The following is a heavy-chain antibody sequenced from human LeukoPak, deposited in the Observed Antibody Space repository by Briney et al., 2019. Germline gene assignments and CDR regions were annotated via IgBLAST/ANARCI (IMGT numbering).Heavy chain of an antibody. V-gene: IGHV3-21*01. J-gene: IGHJ4*02. CDR2: ISSSSSYI. Sequence: GGSLRLSCAASGFTFSSYSMNWVRQAPGKGLEWVSSISSSSSYIYYADSVKGRFTISRDNSKNTLYLQINSLRPEDTAVYYCTRDLSGHYSIDYWGQGTLVTVSS. CDR3: TRDLSGHYSIDY. D-gene: IGHD3-22*01. CDR1: GFTFSSYS.